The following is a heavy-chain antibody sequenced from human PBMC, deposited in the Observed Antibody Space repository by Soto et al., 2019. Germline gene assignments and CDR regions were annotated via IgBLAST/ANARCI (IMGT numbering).Heavy chain of an antibody. V-gene: IGHV1-69*12. CDR2: IIPVFGSS. D-gene: IGHD4-4*01. Sequence: QVQLVQSGAEVKKPGSSVTVSCKTSGGTFSTYPISWVRQAPGQGLEWMGGIIPVFGSSYYAQKLQGRATITADESTTTAYMELSSLRSEDTAVYYGARSKTESYHDDGMDVW. J-gene: IGHJ6*01. CDR1: GGTFSTYP. CDR3: ARSKTESYHDDGMDV.